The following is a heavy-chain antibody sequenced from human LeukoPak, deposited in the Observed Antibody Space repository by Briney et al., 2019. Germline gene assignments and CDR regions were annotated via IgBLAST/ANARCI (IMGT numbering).Heavy chain of an antibody. J-gene: IGHJ5*02. CDR3: AIKVQYGGYVGWFDP. CDR1: GFTFSCYA. CDR2: ISYDGSNK. Sequence: PGGSLRLSCAASGFTFSCYAMHWVRQAPGKGLEWVAVISYDGSNKYYADSVKGRFTISRDNSKNTLYLQMNSLRAEDTAVYYCAIKVQYGGYVGWFDPWGQGTLVTVSS. D-gene: IGHD6-25*01. V-gene: IGHV3-30*04.